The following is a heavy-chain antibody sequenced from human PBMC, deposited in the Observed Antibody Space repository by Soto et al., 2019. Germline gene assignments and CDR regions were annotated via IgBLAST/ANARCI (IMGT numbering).Heavy chain of an antibody. CDR2: HNGYNGQT. J-gene: IGHJ5*02. D-gene: IGHD1-1*01. Sequence: ASVKVSCKASENTFSTYLVHWVRQVHGQGLEWMGWHNGYNGQTEYSQKFQGRVTITRDTSAKTAYLELRSLTPEDTAVYYCAGPHDRAGLGTWGQGTLVTVSS. V-gene: IGHV1-3*01. CDR1: ENTFSTYL. CDR3: AGPHDRAGLGT.